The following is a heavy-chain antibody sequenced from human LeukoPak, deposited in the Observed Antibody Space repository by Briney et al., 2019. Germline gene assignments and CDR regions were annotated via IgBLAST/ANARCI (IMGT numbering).Heavy chain of an antibody. D-gene: IGHD6-19*01. V-gene: IGHV4-4*07. CDR1: GGSINVDYNTDY. J-gene: IGHJ4*02. CDR3: ARDLGINTGWYGFDS. CDR2: IHASEIT. Sequence: SEALSLTCNVSGGSINVDYNTDYWSWIRQPAGKGLEWIGRIHASEITSYNPSFRGRVTVSLDKSMNQVSLHLASVTAADTAVYYCARDLGINTGWYGFDSWGLGILVTVSS.